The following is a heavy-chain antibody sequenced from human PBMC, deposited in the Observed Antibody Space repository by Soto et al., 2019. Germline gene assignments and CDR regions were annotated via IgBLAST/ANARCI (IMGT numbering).Heavy chain of an antibody. CDR2: ISYDGSNK. V-gene: IGHV3-30-3*01. CDR1: GFTFSSYA. D-gene: IGHD3-3*01. J-gene: IGHJ4*02. CDR3: AREKYYDFWSGYYTVPDY. Sequence: GGSLRLSCAASGFTFSSYAMHWVRQAPGKGLEWVAVISYDGSNKYYADSVKGRFTISRDNSKNTLYLQMNSLRAEDTAVYYCAREKYYDFWSGYYTVPDYWGQGTLVTVSS.